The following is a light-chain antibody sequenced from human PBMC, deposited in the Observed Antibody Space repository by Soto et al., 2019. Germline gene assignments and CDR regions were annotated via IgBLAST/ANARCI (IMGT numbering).Light chain of an antibody. CDR3: QTWGTGVRGVV. Sequence: QPVLTQSPSASASLGASVKLTCTLSSGHSSYTIAWHQQQPEKGPRYLMKVNSDGSHTKGDGIPDRFSGSSSGTERYLTISSLQSEDEADYYCQTWGTGVRGVVFGGGTKVTVL. J-gene: IGLJ2*01. CDR1: SGHSSYT. V-gene: IGLV4-69*02. CDR2: VNSDGSH.